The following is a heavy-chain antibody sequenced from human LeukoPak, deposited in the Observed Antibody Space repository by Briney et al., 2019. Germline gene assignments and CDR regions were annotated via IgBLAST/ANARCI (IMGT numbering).Heavy chain of an antibody. CDR2: IIPILGIA. V-gene: IGHV1-69*04. CDR1: GGTFSSYA. J-gene: IGHJ4*02. D-gene: IGHD3-22*01. CDR3: ARRHGPYYYDSSGYYFRTYYFDY. Sequence: SVKVSCKASGGTFSSYAISWVRQAPGQGLEWMGRIIPILGIANYAQKFQGRVTMTRDTSTSTVYMELSSLRSEDTAVYYCARRHGPYYYDSSGYYFRTYYFDYWGQGTLVTVSS.